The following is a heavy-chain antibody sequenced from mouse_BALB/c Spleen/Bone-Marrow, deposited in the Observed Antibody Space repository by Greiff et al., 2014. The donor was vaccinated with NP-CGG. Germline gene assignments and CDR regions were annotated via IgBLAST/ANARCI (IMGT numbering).Heavy chain of an antibody. CDR2: IWAGGST. Sequence: VKLVESGPGLVAPSQSLSITCTVSGFSLTSYGVHWVRQPPGKGLEWLGVIWAGGSTNYNSALMSRLSISKDNSKSQVFLKMNSLQTGDTAMYYCARVYLWYFDVWGAGTTVTVSP. J-gene: IGHJ1*01. CDR3: ARVYLWYFDV. V-gene: IGHV2-9*02. D-gene: IGHD2-3*01. CDR1: GFSLTSYG.